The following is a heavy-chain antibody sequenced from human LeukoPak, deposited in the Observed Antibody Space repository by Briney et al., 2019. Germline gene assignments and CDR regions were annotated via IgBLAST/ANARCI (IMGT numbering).Heavy chain of an antibody. V-gene: IGHV4-34*01. CDR1: GGSFSGYY. Sequence: PSETLSLTCAVYGGSFSGYYWSWIRQPPGKGLEWIGEINHSGSTNYNPSLKSRVTISVDTSKNQFSLKLSSVTAADTAVFYCARGPHYSDSSWCFDLWGRGTLVTVSS. J-gene: IGHJ2*01. CDR3: ARGPHYSDSSWCFDL. D-gene: IGHD3-22*01. CDR2: INHSGST.